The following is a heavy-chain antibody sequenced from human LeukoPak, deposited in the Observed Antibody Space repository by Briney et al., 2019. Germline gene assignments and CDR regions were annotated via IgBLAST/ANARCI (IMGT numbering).Heavy chain of an antibody. V-gene: IGHV3-7*01. CDR3: MDLAHSD. CDR2: IKQDGSEK. CDR1: GFTFTNSW. Sequence: PGRSLRLSCAASGFTFTNSWMSSVRQAAGKGLEWVSNIKQDGSEKYYVDSVEGRFTISRDNAKNSLHLQMSTLRVEDTAVYYCMDLAHSDWGQGTLVTVSS. D-gene: IGHD5-12*01. J-gene: IGHJ4*02.